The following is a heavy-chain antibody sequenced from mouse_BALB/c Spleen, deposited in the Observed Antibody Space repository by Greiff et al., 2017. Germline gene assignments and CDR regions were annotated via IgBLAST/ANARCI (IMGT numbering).Heavy chain of an antibody. CDR2: ISSGGSYT. V-gene: IGHV5-6-4*01. CDR1: GFTFSSYT. Sequence: EVKLVESGGGLVKPGGSLKLSCAASGFTFSSYTMSWVRQTPEKRLEWVATISSGGSYTYYPDSVKGRFTISRDNAKNTLYLQMSSLKSEDTAMYYCTSEGNGSRAWFAYWGQGTLVTVSA. D-gene: IGHD1-1*01. CDR3: TSEGNGSRAWFAY. J-gene: IGHJ3*01.